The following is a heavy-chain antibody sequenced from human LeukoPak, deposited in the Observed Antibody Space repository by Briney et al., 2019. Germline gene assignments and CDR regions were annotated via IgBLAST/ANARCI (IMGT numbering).Heavy chain of an antibody. CDR2: ISAYNGNT. Sequence: ASVKVSCKASGYTFTSYGISWVRQAPGQGLEWMGWISAYNGNTNYAQKLQGRVTMTTDTSTSTAYMELSSLRSEDTAVYYCARGKAAAGTAIQFDPWGQGTLVTVSS. CDR1: GYTFTSYG. D-gene: IGHD6-13*01. CDR3: ARGKAAAGTAIQFDP. V-gene: IGHV1-18*01. J-gene: IGHJ5*02.